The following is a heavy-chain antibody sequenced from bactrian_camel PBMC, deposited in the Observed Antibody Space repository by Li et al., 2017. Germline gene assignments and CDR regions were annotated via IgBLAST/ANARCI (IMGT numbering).Heavy chain of an antibody. V-gene: IGHV3-3*01. CDR1: GNTVSRHC. Sequence: VQLVESGGGSVQTGGSLRLSCSASGNTVSRHCMGWFRQVPGKEREGVAIFRFINGRTAYTTSVKGRFTISGDNVNDTVYLHMNNLKPEDTAMYYCVARDGIELGIPTLAAQAYGNWGQGTQVTVS. CDR3: VARDGIELGIPTLAAQAYGN. D-gene: IGHD1*01. CDR2: FRFINGRT. J-gene: IGHJ4*01.